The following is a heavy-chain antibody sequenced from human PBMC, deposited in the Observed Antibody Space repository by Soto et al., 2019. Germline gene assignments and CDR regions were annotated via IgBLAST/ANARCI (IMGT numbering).Heavy chain of an antibody. CDR1: GFTFTTYA. Sequence: PGGSLRLSCAASGFTFTTYAMCWVRQAPGKGLEWVSSIRVSGDRTFYADSVKGRFTISRDNRRNTLHLQMNSLRTEDTAVYYCVKDGDSISSNKPLDYWGQGTLVTVSS. J-gene: IGHJ4*02. CDR2: IRVSGDRT. V-gene: IGHV3-23*01. CDR3: VKDGDSISSNKPLDY. D-gene: IGHD2-2*01.